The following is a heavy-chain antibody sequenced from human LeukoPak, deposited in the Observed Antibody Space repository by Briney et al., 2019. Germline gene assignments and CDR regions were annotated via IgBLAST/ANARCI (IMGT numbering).Heavy chain of an antibody. Sequence: TSSETLSLTCTVSGGSISSYYWSWIRQPPGKGLEWIGYIYYSGSTNYNPSLKSRVTISVDTSKNQFSLKLSSVTAADTAVYYCARVHSSGWFYFDYWGQGTLVTVSS. J-gene: IGHJ4*02. CDR3: ARVHSSGWFYFDY. CDR1: GGSISSYY. D-gene: IGHD6-19*01. CDR2: IYYSGST. V-gene: IGHV4-59*01.